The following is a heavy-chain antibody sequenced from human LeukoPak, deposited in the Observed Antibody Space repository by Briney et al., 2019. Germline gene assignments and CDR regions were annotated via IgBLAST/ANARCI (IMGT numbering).Heavy chain of an antibody. J-gene: IGHJ4*02. D-gene: IGHD3-10*01. CDR1: GFTFSSYA. CDR3: ARDSGQSYFDH. Sequence: GGSLRLSCAASGFTFSSYAMSWVRQAPGKGLEWVSAISGSGGSTYYADSVKGRFTISRDNSKNTLYLQMNSLRAEDTAVYFCARDSGQSYFDHWGQGTLVTVSS. CDR2: ISGSGGST. V-gene: IGHV3-23*01.